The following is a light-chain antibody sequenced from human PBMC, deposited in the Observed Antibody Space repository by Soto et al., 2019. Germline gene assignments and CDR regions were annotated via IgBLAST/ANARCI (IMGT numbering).Light chain of an antibody. J-gene: IGKJ3*01. Sequence: EIVLTQSPATLSLSPGERATLSCRASQSVSSYLAWYQQKPGQAPRLLIHGASTRAPGFPARFSGSGSGTEFTLTISSLQSEDSAVYYCLQYNSWPRGTFGPGTKVDIK. CDR1: QSVSSY. CDR2: GAS. V-gene: IGKV3-15*01. CDR3: LQYNSWPRGT.